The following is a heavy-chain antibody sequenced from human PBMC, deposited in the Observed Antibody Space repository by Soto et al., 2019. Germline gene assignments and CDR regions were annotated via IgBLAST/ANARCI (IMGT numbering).Heavy chain of an antibody. V-gene: IGHV3-64D*08. Sequence: PGGSLRLSCSASGFIFRSYAMHWVRQAPGTGLEYLSSISSSGDMTYYADSVKGRFTISRDNSKNIVYLQMSSLRLEDAAVYYCVKDTNYYDTSGYDPTFDYWGQGALVTVSS. CDR3: VKDTNYYDTSGYDPTFDY. J-gene: IGHJ4*02. D-gene: IGHD3-22*01. CDR2: ISSSGDMT. CDR1: GFIFRSYA.